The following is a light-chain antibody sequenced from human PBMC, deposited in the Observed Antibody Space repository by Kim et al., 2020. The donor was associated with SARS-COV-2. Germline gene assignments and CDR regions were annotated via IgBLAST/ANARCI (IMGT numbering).Light chain of an antibody. V-gene: IGKV1-5*01. CDR2: EAS. CDR3: QQYGSYPVYA. J-gene: IGKJ2*01. CDR1: QSITTW. Sequence: DIQMTQSPSTLSASVGDRVTITCRASQSITTWLAWYQQKPGKAPHLLIYEASSLQSGVPSRFSGSGSGTEFTLAISSLQPDDCATYFCQQYGSYPVYAFAQETDLEI.